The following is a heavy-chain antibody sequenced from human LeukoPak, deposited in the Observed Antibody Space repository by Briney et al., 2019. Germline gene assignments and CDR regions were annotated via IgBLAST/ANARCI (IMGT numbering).Heavy chain of an antibody. D-gene: IGHD3-10*01. Sequence: SQTLSLXCTVSGGSISSGDYYWSWIRQPPGKGLEWIGYIYYSGSTYYNPSLKSRVTISVDTSKNQFSLKLSSVTAADTAVYYCARAPAFGFGELQRRFDYWGQGTLVTVSS. V-gene: IGHV4-30-4*08. CDR3: ARAPAFGFGELQRRFDY. CDR2: IYYSGST. CDR1: GGSISSGDYY. J-gene: IGHJ4*02.